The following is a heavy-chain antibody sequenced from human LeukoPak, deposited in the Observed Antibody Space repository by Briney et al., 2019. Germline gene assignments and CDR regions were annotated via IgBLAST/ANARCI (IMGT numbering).Heavy chain of an antibody. CDR2: ISGSGGTT. CDR3: AKGGGTYDSSGPLGH. CDR1: GFTFSSYA. Sequence: GGSLRLSCAASGFTFSSYAMNWVRQAPGKGLEWVSTISGSGGTTYYADSVKGRFTISRDNSKNTLYLQMNSLRAEDTAVYYCAKGGGTYDSSGPLGHWGQGTLVTVSS. D-gene: IGHD3-22*01. V-gene: IGHV3-23*01. J-gene: IGHJ4*02.